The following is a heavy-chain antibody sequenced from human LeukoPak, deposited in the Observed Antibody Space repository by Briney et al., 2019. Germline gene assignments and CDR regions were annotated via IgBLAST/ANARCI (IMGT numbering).Heavy chain of an antibody. Sequence: SETLSLTCIVSGGSISSSSYYWGWIRQPPGKGLEWIGSIYYSGSTYYNPSLKSRVTISVDTSKNQFSLKLSSVTAADTAVYYCARRWPFDYWGQGTLVTVSS. D-gene: IGHD2-15*01. CDR2: IYYSGST. V-gene: IGHV4-39*01. CDR1: GGSISSSSYY. CDR3: ARRWPFDY. J-gene: IGHJ4*02.